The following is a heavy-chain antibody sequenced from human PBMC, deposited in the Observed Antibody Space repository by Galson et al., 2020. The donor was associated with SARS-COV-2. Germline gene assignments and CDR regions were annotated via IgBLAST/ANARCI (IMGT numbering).Heavy chain of an antibody. CDR2: INHSGST. J-gene: IGHJ3*02. CDR1: GGSFSGYY. D-gene: IGHD2-2*02. V-gene: IGHV4-34*01. CDR3: ARDLAVYCGSTSCYRAGDAFDI. Sequence: SETLSLTCAVYGGSFSGYYWSWIRQPPGKGLEWIGEINHSGSTNYNPSLKSRVTISVDTSKNQFSLKLSSVTAADTAVYYCARDLAVYCGSTSCYRAGDAFDIWGQGTMVTVSS.